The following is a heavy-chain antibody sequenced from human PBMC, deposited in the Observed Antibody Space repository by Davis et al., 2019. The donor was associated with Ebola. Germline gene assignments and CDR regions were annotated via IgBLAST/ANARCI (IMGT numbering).Heavy chain of an antibody. D-gene: IGHD3-10*01. Sequence: SLKISCAASGFMFSAYSMNWVRQAPGKGLEWVAGITWNSGRTGYADSVRGRLTISRDNAKNSLYLQVNSLRAEDTALYYCGKDLTPGGLEVWGQGTTVTVSS. CDR3: GKDLTPGGLEV. J-gene: IGHJ6*02. CDR1: GFMFSAYS. CDR2: ITWNSGRT. V-gene: IGHV3-9*01.